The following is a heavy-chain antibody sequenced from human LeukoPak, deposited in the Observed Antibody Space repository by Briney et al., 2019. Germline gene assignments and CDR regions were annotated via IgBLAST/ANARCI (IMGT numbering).Heavy chain of an antibody. V-gene: IGHV1-3*01. CDR3: ARGPIAAVAFFDY. J-gene: IGHJ4*02. CDR1: GYTFTNYA. Sequence: ASVKVPCKAPGYTFTNYAIHWVRQAPGQRLEWMGWINAGNGNTKYLERFQGRVTITRDTSASTAFMELSSLRYEDTAVFYCARGPIAAVAFFDYWGQGTLVSVSS. D-gene: IGHD6-13*01. CDR2: INAGNGNT.